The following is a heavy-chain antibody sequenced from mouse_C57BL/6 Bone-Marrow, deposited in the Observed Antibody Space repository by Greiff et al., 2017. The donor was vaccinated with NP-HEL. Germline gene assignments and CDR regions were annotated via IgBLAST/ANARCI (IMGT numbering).Heavy chain of an antibody. J-gene: IGHJ1*03. CDR2: IYLGNGYT. CDR3: ARGLSRWYLDV. D-gene: IGHD3-1*01. Sequence: VQLQQSGAELVRPGSSVKMSCKTSGYTFTSYGINWVKQRPGPGLDWIGYIYLGNGYTEYNEKFKGKATLTSDTSSSTAYMQLSSLTSEDSAIYFCARGLSRWYLDVWGTGTTVTVSS. CDR1: GYTFTSYG. V-gene: IGHV1-58*01.